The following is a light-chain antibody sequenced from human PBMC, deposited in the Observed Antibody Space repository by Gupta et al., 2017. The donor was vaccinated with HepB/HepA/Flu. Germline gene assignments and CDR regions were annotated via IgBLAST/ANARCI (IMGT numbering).Light chain of an antibody. J-gene: IGLJ3*02. V-gene: IGLV1-44*01. CDR1: NSNVGDND. CDR2: NVK. Sequence: QAVLRQPPSASGATGPRFTIPCSGSNSNVGDNDVNWYQHLPGTAPKLLMYNVKQRPSGVPDRFSGSKSGTSASLAISGLQAEDEAEYYCTAWDDSRKGLVFGGGTKLTVL. CDR3: TAWDDSRKGLV.